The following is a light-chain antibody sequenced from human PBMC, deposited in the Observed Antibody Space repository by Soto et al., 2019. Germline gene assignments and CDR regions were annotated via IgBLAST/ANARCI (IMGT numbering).Light chain of an antibody. CDR3: QTWGTGIRGV. CDR2: LNSDGSH. V-gene: IGLV4-69*01. J-gene: IGLJ3*02. CDR1: SGHSSYA. Sequence: QSVLTQSPSASASLGASVKLTCTLSSGHSSYAIAWHQQQPEKGPRYLMKLNSDGSHSKGDGIPDRFSGSSSGAERYLTISSLQSEDEADYYCQTWGTGIRGVFGGGTQLTV.